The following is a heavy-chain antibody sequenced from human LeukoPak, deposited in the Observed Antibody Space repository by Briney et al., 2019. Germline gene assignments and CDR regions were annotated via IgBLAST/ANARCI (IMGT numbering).Heavy chain of an antibody. CDR3: AREPAGLFFDANGYLDL. Sequence: GGSLRLSCSASGYSLRKYEMHWVRQAPGKGLEWISYMSSESTAIYYSDSVEGRFTMSRDNAKNSVHLQMTSLRADDTALYFCAREPAGLFFDANGYLDLWGQGVLVTVSS. V-gene: IGHV3-48*03. CDR1: GYSLRKYE. D-gene: IGHD3/OR15-3a*01. CDR2: MSSESTAI. J-gene: IGHJ4*02.